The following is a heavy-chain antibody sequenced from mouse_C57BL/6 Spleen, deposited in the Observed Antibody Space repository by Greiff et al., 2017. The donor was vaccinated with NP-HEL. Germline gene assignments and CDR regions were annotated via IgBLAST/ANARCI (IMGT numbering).Heavy chain of an antibody. V-gene: IGHV3-6*01. J-gene: IGHJ2*01. D-gene: IGHD2-4*01. CDR1: GYSITSGYY. Sequence: EVQLKESGPGLVKPSQSLSLTCSVTGYSITSGYYWNWIRQFPGNKLEWMGYISYDGSNNYNPSLKNRISITRDTSKNQFFLKLNSVTTEDTATYYCARDYDYGDYWGQGTTLTVSS. CDR2: ISYDGSN. CDR3: ARDYDYGDY.